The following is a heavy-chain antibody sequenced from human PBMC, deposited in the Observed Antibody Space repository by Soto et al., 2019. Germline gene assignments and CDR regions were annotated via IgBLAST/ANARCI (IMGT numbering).Heavy chain of an antibody. D-gene: IGHD3-16*01. J-gene: IGHJ5*02. CDR2: INPSGGST. CDR3: ARDSSNNNNVCWLDP. Sequence: GASVKVSCKASGYTFSSHYMHWVRQAPGQGLEWMGVINPSGGSTNYAQKFQGRATVTRDTSTSTVYVELSSLRSEDTAVYYCARDSSNNNNVCWLDPCGQGTQVTVSS. V-gene: IGHV1-46*03. CDR1: GYTFSSHY.